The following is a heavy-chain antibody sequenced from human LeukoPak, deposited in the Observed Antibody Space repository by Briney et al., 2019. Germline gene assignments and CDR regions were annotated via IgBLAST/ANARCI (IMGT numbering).Heavy chain of an antibody. CDR2: ISPYDGNT. Sequence: ASVKVSCKASNYTFASYGLSWVRQAPGQGLQWVGWISPYDGNTDYAQRFQARVTMTIDRATRTVYMDLKRLRLDDTAVYYCVRVWPPNAVDRGMTYSYFNALDVWGQGTTVIVSS. D-gene: IGHD1-1*01. CDR1: NYTFASYG. V-gene: IGHV1-18*01. CDR3: VRVWPPNAVDRGMTYSYFNALDV. J-gene: IGHJ6*02.